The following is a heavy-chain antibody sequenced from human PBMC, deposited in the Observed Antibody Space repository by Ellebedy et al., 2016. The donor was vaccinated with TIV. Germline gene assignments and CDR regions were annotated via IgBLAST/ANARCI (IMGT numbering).Heavy chain of an antibody. CDR2: ITPNLDIP. V-gene: IGHV1-69*10. Sequence: AASVKVSCKASGGTPSSFAITWVRQAPGQGLAWMGGITPNLDIPIYAQKFQGRVTITADQSTSTVYMGLSSLRSEDTAVYYCARHYGDYLGRIDYWGQGALVTVSP. CDR1: GGTPSSFA. J-gene: IGHJ4*02. D-gene: IGHD4-17*01. CDR3: ARHYGDYLGRIDY.